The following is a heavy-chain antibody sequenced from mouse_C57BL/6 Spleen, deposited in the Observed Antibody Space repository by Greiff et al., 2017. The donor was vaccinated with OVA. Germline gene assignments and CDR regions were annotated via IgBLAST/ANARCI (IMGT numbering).Heavy chain of an antibody. CDR3: ARITTVVGDFDY. CDR1: GYTFTSYW. CDR2: IDPSDSYT. V-gene: IGHV1-50*01. Sequence: QVQLQQPGAELVKPGASVKLSCKASGYTFTSYWMQWVKQRPGQGLEWIGEIDPSDSYTNYNQKFKGKATLTVDTSSSTAYMQLSSLTSEDSAVYYCARITTVVGDFDYWGQGTTLTVSS. D-gene: IGHD1-1*01. J-gene: IGHJ2*01.